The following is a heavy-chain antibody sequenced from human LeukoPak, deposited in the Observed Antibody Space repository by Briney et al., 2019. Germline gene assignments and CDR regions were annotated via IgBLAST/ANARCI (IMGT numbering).Heavy chain of an antibody. CDR2: IYYSGST. CDR1: GGSISSYY. Sequence: SETLSLTCTVSGGSISSYYWSWIRQPPGKGLEWIGYIYYSGSTNYNPSLKSRVTISVDTSKNQFSLKLSSVTAADTAVYYCARGHYYDSSGCYLGEDAFDIWGQGTMVTVSS. V-gene: IGHV4-59*01. D-gene: IGHD3-22*01. J-gene: IGHJ3*02. CDR3: ARGHYYDSSGCYLGEDAFDI.